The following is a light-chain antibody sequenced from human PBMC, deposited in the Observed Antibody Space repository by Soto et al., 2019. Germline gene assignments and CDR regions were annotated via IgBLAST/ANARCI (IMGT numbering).Light chain of an antibody. CDR1: NIGGTS. CDR3: QVWDSSREHVV. J-gene: IGLJ2*01. V-gene: IGLV3-21*02. Sequence: SYELTQPPSVSVAPGQTARITCGGNNIGGTSVHWYQQKPGQAPALVVYDDSDRPSGIPERISGSNSGNTATLTISRVEVGDEADYYCQVWDSSREHVVFGGGTKLTVL. CDR2: DDS.